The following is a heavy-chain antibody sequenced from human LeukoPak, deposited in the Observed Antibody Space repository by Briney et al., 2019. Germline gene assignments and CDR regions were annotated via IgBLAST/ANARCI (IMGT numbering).Heavy chain of an antibody. Sequence: TGGSLRLSCAASGFTFSNYVMHWVRQAPGKGLEYVSSISSNGDSTFYANSMKGRFTISRDNSNNTLYLQMGSLRAEDMAVYYCARGFREIWFGELSSLFHYYYYYMDVWGRGTTVTISS. D-gene: IGHD3-10*01. J-gene: IGHJ6*03. CDR1: GFTFSNYV. V-gene: IGHV3-64*01. CDR2: ISSNGDST. CDR3: ARGFREIWFGELSSLFHYYYYYMDV.